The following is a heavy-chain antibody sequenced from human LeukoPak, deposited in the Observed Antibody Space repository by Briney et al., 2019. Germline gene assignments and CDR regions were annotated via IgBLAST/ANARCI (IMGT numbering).Heavy chain of an antibody. CDR2: IIPIFGTA. CDR1: GGTFSSYA. D-gene: IGHD3-3*01. CDR3: AREVTIFGVVTGNWFDP. Sequence: ASMKVSCKASGGTFSSYAISWVRQAPGQGLEWMGGIIPIFGTANYAQKFQGRVTITTDESTSTAYMELSSLRSEDTAVYYCAREVTIFGVVTGNWFDPWGQGTLVTVSS. V-gene: IGHV1-69*05. J-gene: IGHJ5*02.